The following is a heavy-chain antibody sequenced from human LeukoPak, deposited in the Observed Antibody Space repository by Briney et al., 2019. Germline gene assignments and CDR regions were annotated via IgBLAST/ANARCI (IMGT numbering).Heavy chain of an antibody. CDR1: GFTFSNYG. D-gene: IGHD4-23*01. Sequence: GGSLRLSCAASGFTFSNYGMHWVRQAPGKGLEWVAVIWYDGSKKYYVDSVKGRFTISRDNSKNTLYLQMNSLRAEDTAVYYCARRDGDNDRGFDYWGQGTQVTVSS. V-gene: IGHV3-33*01. CDR2: IWYDGSKK. J-gene: IGHJ4*02. CDR3: ARRDGDNDRGFDY.